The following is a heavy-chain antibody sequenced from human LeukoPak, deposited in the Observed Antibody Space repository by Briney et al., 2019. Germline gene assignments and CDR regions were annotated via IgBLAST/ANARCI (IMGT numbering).Heavy chain of an antibody. CDR2: ISYDGTNK. Sequence: GGSLRLSCAASGFTFSTYAMHWVRQAPGKGLEWVAVISYDGTNKYYADSVKGRFTISRDNSKNTLYLQMNSLRAEDTAVYYCAKDPFMELDGDYWGQGTLVTVSS. D-gene: IGHD1-1*01. J-gene: IGHJ4*02. CDR3: AKDPFMELDGDY. CDR1: GFTFSTYA. V-gene: IGHV3-30*04.